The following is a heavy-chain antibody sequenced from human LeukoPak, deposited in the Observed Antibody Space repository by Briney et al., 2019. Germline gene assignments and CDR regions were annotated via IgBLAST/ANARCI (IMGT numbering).Heavy chain of an antibody. V-gene: IGHV3-21*01. CDR3: ARPDMYQLLRMDLDY. Sequence: GGSLRLSCAASGFTFSSYSMNWVRQAPGKGLEWVSSISSSSSYIYYADSVKGRFTISRDNAKNSLYLQMNSLRAEDTAVYYCARPDMYQLLRMDLDYWGQGTLVTVSS. D-gene: IGHD2-2*01. CDR2: ISSSSSYI. CDR1: GFTFSSYS. J-gene: IGHJ4*02.